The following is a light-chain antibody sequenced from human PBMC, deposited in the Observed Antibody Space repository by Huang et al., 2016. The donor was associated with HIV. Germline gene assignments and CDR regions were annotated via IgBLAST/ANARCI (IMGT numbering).Light chain of an antibody. V-gene: IGKV2D-29*02. Sequence: DIVMTQTPLSLSVTPGQPASISCKSSQSLLHSDGETYLYWYLHKPGQSPQLLIYEVSNRFSGVPDRFSGSGSGTDFTLRISRVVAEDVVVYYCMQRTQRPLTFGGGTKVEIK. CDR1: QSLLHSDGETY. J-gene: IGKJ4*01. CDR2: EVS. CDR3: MQRTQRPLT.